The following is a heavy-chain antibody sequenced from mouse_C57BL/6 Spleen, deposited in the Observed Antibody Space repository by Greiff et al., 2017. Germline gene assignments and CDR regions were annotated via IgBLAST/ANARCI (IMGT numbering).Heavy chain of an antibody. J-gene: IGHJ1*03. CDR1: GYTFTSYW. D-gene: IGHD2-4*01. CDR2: IDPSDSYT. V-gene: IGHV1-50*01. CDR3: ARRVDDYESYWYFDV. Sequence: QVQLQQSGAELVKPGASVKLSCKASGYTFTSYWMQWVKQRPGQGLEWIGEIDPSDSYTNYNQKFKGTATLTVDTSSSTAYMQLSSLTSEDSAVYYCARRVDDYESYWYFDVWGTGTTVTVSS.